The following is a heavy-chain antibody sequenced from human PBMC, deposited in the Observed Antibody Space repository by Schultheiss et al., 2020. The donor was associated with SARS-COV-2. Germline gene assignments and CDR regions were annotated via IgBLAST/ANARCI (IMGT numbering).Heavy chain of an antibody. CDR2: INSDGSST. CDR3: ARDPSYYYDSSSDAFDI. CDR1: GFTFSSYA. Sequence: GESLKISCAASGFTFSSYAMSWVRQAPGKGLVWVSRINSDGSSTSYADSVKGRFTISRDNSKNTLYLQMNSLRAEDTAVYYCARDPSYYYDSSSDAFDIWGQGTMVTVSS. J-gene: IGHJ3*02. D-gene: IGHD3-22*01. V-gene: IGHV3-74*01.